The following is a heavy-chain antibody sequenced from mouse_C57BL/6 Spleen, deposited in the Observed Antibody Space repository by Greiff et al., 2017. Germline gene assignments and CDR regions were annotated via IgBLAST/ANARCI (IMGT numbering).Heavy chain of an antibody. CDR2: IYPGDGDT. D-gene: IGHD1-1*01. J-gene: IGHJ4*01. CDR1: GYAFSSYW. V-gene: IGHV1-80*01. CDR3: ARPHYYGSSYDAMDY. Sequence: VQLQQSGAELVKPGASVKISCKASGYAFSSYWMNWVKQRPGKGLAWIGQIYPGDGDTNYNGKFKGKATLTADKSSSTAYMQLSSLTSEDSAVYFCARPHYYGSSYDAMDYWGQGTSVTVSS.